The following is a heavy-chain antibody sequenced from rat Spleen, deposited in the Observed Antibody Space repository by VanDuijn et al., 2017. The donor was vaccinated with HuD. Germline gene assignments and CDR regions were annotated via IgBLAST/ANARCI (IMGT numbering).Heavy chain of an antibody. CDR1: GFSLTTNG. J-gene: IGHJ3*01. CDR3: ARDAYYSSSPPAY. Sequence: QVQLKESGPGLVQPSQTLSLTCTVSGFSLTTNGVSWVRQPPGKGLEWIAAISSGGRTYYNSALKSRLSISRDTSKSQVYLKMNSLQAEDTATYYCARDAYYSSSPPAYWGQGTLVTVSS. D-gene: IGHD1-2*01. V-gene: IGHV2S12*01. CDR2: ISSGGRT.